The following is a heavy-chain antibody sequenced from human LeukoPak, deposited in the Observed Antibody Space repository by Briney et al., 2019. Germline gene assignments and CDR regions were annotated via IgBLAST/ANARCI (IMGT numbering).Heavy chain of an antibody. CDR3: GRDVSGSYSFDS. D-gene: IGHD1-26*01. CDR1: GFTFRSHA. J-gene: IGHJ4*02. CDR2: ISYDGSTK. V-gene: IGHV3-30-3*01. Sequence: GGSLRLSCEAFGFTFRSHAMPWVRQAPGKGLEWVAFISYDGSTKTDVDSVTGRVTISRDNSKNTVYLQMNSLRAEDTALYYCGRDVSGSYSFDSLGQGTLVTVSS.